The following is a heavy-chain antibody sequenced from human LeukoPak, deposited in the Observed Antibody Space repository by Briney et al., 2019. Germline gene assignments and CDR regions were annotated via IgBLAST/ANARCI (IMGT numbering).Heavy chain of an antibody. V-gene: IGHV4-34*01. J-gene: IGHJ5*02. CDR1: GGSFSGYY. D-gene: IGHD1-1*01. CDR2: INHSGST. CDR3: ARDGTAET. Sequence: NPSETLSLTCAVYGGSFSGYYWSWIRQPPGKELEWIGEINHSGSTNYNPSLKSRVTISVDTSKNQFSLKLSSVTAADTAVYYCARDGTAETWGQGTLVTVSS.